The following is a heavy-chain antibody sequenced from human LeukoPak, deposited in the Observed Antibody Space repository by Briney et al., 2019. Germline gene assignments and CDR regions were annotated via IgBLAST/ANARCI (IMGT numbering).Heavy chain of an antibody. J-gene: IGHJ4*02. Sequence: ASVKVSCKASGYTLTDYYMHWVRQAPGQGLEWMGRINPNSGGTNYAQKFQGRVTMTRDTSISTVYMELSSLRSEDTAVYYCAREAPYDSGSLNYWGQGTLVTVSS. CDR3: AREAPYDSGSLNY. V-gene: IGHV1-2*06. D-gene: IGHD3-22*01. CDR1: GYTLTDYY. CDR2: INPNSGGT.